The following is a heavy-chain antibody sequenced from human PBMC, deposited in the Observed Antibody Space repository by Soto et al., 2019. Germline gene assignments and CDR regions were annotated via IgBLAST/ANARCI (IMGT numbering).Heavy chain of an antibody. J-gene: IGHJ6*02. CDR1: GFTFSSYS. CDR2: ISSSSSYI. Sequence: LRLSCAASGFTFSSYSMNWVRQAPGKGLEWVSSISSSSSYIYYADSVKGRFTISRDNAKNSLYLQMNSLRAEDTAVYYCARDQRAAAGAITISYYYYYGMDVWGQGTTVTV. D-gene: IGHD6-13*01. V-gene: IGHV3-21*01. CDR3: ARDQRAAAGAITISYYYYYGMDV.